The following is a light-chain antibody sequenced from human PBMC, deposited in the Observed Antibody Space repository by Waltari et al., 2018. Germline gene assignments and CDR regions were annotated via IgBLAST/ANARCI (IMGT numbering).Light chain of an antibody. J-gene: IGKJ4*01. Sequence: EIVMTQSPVTLSVSPGERATLSCRASQSVSSTLAWYQQKPGQAPRLLIYGASTRATGIPARFSGSGSGTEFTLTISSLQSEDFAVYYCQHYNNWPLTFGGGTKVQIK. V-gene: IGKV3-15*01. CDR2: GAS. CDR3: QHYNNWPLT. CDR1: QSVSST.